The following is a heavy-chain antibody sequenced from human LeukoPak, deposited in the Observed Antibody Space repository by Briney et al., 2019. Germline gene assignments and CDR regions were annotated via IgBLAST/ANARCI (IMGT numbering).Heavy chain of an antibody. CDR1: GFTFSSYG. Sequence: GGSLRLSCAASGFTFSSYGMHWVRQPPGKGLEWVAVISYDSLNKYYADPVKGRFTISRDNSKNTLFLQMNSLRAEDTAVYYCARSNYYDSRSWGFDIWGQGTMVTVSS. J-gene: IGHJ3*02. CDR3: ARSNYYDSRSWGFDI. CDR2: ISYDSLNK. V-gene: IGHV3-30*03. D-gene: IGHD3-22*01.